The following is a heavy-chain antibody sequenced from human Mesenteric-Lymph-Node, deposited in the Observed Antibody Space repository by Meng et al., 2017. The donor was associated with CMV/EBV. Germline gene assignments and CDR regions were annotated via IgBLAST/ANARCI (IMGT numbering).Heavy chain of an antibody. V-gene: IGHV1-3*01. CDR2: INAGNGDT. CDR1: GYHFTSYG. CDR3: ARSSSSSWYVSDY. D-gene: IGHD6-13*01. Sequence: NASGYHFTSYGIPWVRPAPGQRLEWIGRINAGNGDTEYSQNFQGRVTITRDSSASTAYMDLSSLRSEDTAFYYCARSSSSSWYVSDYWGQGTLVTVSS. J-gene: IGHJ4*02.